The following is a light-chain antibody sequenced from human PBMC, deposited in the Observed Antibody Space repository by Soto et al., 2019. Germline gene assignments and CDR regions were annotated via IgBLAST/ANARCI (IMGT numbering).Light chain of an antibody. CDR3: EQYGSSPWT. CDR2: GAS. Sequence: EIVLTQSPGTLSLSPGERATLSCRASQSVSSSYLALYQQKPGQAPRLLIYGASSRATGIPDRFSGSGSGTDFTLTSSRLEPEDFAVYYCEQYGSSPWTFGQGTKVEIK. J-gene: IGKJ1*01. V-gene: IGKV3-20*01. CDR1: QSVSSSY.